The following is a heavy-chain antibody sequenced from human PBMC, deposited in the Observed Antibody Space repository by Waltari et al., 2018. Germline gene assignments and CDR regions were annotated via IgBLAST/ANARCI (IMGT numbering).Heavy chain of an antibody. CDR2: IRYDGSNK. J-gene: IGHJ4*02. D-gene: IGHD2-15*01. V-gene: IGHV3-30*02. CDR1: GFTFSSDG. CDR3: AKVGGKVVVAVPFDY. Sequence: QVQLVESGGGVVQPGGSLRLSCAASGFTFSSDGLPWVRQAPGKGLEWVAFIRYDGSNKYYADSVKGRFTISRDNSKNTLYLQMNSLRAEDTAVYYCAKVGGKVVVAVPFDYWGQGTLVTVSS.